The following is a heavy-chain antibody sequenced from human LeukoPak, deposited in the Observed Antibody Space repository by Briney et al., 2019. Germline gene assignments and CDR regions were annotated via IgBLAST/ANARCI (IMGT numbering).Heavy chain of an antibody. V-gene: IGHV1-69*04. Sequence: GASGKVSCKASAGTFSSYAISWVRQAPRQGIEWMGRIIPILGIANYAQKFQGRVTITADKSTSTAYMEVSSLRSEDTAVYYCAREDPVVAATYYYYYGMDVWGQGTTVTVSS. CDR3: AREDPVVAATYYYYYGMDV. CDR1: AGTFSSYA. D-gene: IGHD2-15*01. J-gene: IGHJ6*02. CDR2: IIPILGIA.